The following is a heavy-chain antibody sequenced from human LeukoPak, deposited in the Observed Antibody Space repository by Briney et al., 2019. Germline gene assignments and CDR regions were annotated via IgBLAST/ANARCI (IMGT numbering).Heavy chain of an antibody. CDR3: ARHHLATDYDILTGPLDY. Sequence: GESLKISFKGSGYRFTSYWIGWVRRMPGKGLGWMGIIYPGDSDTRYSPSFQGQVTISADKSISTAYLQWSSLKASDTAMYYCARHHLATDYDILTGPLDYWGQGTLVTVSS. V-gene: IGHV5-51*01. D-gene: IGHD3-9*01. CDR1: GYRFTSYW. CDR2: IYPGDSDT. J-gene: IGHJ4*02.